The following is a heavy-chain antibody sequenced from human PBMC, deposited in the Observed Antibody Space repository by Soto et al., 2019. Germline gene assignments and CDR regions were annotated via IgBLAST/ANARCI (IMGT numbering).Heavy chain of an antibody. Sequence: AHLQESGPGLVKPSQTLSLTCTVSGGSVSSGDYHWSWIRQHPGKDLEWIGYTDYSGSTYYNPSLRSRVTITVDTSKNQFSLRVNSVTAADSAVYYCARAIAVTTPWFDPWGQGTLVTVSS. CDR1: GGSVSSGDYH. CDR2: TDYSGST. D-gene: IGHD4-17*01. J-gene: IGHJ5*02. V-gene: IGHV4-31*03. CDR3: ARAIAVTTPWFDP.